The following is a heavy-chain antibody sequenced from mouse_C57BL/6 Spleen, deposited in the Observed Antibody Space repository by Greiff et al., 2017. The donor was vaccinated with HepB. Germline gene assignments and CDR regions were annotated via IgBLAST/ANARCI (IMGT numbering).Heavy chain of an antibody. CDR2: ISYDGSN. CDR3: ANMVTPY. V-gene: IGHV3-6*01. D-gene: IGHD2-2*01. Sequence: EVQLVESGPGLVKPSQSLSLTCSVTGYSITSGYYWNWIRQFPGNKLEWMGYISYDGSNNYNPSLKNRISITRDTSKNQFFLKLNSVTTEDTATYYCANMVTPYWGQGTLVTVSA. CDR1: GYSITSGYY. J-gene: IGHJ3*01.